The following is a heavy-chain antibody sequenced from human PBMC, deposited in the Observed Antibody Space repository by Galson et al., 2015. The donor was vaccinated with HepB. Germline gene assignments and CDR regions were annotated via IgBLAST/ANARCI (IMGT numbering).Heavy chain of an antibody. D-gene: IGHD6-19*01. CDR3: AKDTSVTTGWYDGLDK. Sequence: SLRLSCAASGLTISSFDMHWVRQAPGKGLEWVGVTSSDGRSEWYGDSVRGRFAVSRDNSRNTVFLQMNGLRREDTALYYCAKDTSVTTGWYDGLDKWGQGTLVTVSP. J-gene: IGHJ4*02. V-gene: IGHV3-30*18. CDR1: GLTISSFD. CDR2: TSSDGRSE.